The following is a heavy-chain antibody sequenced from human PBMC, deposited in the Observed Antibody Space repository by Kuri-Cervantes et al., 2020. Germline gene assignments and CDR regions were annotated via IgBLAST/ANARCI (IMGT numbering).Heavy chain of an antibody. CDR1: GYTFTSYY. D-gene: IGHD3-10*01. Sequence: ASVKVSCKASGYTFTSYYMHWVRQAPGQGLEWMGIINPSGGSTSYAQKFQGRVTMTRGTSTSTVYMELSSLRSEDTAVYYCERGNRGSGSYYNDQALFDYWGQGTLVTVSS. J-gene: IGHJ4*02. CDR2: INPSGGST. CDR3: ERGNRGSGSYYNDQALFDY. V-gene: IGHV1-46*01.